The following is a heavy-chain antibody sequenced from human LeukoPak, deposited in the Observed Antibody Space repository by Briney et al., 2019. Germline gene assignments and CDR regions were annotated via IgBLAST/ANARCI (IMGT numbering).Heavy chain of an antibody. Sequence: GGSLRLSCAASGFTFDDYAMHWVRQAPGKGLEWFSGISWNSGSIGYADSVKGRFTISRDNAKNSLYLQMNSLRAEDTALYYCAKDIYRIVGATLFDYWGQGTLVTVSS. CDR3: AKDIYRIVGATLFDY. D-gene: IGHD1-26*01. V-gene: IGHV3-9*01. CDR2: ISWNSGSI. CDR1: GFTFDDYA. J-gene: IGHJ4*02.